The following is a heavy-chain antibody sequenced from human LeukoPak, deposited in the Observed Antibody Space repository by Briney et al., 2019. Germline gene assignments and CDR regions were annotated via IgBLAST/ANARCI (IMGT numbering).Heavy chain of an antibody. CDR3: ARRRYSTSSSVYFDY. Sequence: GGSLRLSCAAPGFTVSSNYMNWVRQAPGKGLEWIAYLDDGGDSFWYADSVKGRFTISRDNAKNPVYLQMNSLRADDTAVYYCARRRYSTSSSVYFDYWGQGSLVTVSS. V-gene: IGHV3-11*04. CDR1: GFTVSSNY. J-gene: IGHJ4*02. CDR2: LDDGGDSF. D-gene: IGHD2/OR15-2a*01.